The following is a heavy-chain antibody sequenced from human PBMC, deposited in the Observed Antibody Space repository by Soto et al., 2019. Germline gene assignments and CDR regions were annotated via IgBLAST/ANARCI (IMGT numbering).Heavy chain of an antibody. J-gene: IGHJ6*02. CDR3: ARDYPYFTLTTTGGMDV. CDR1: GGSINNFY. V-gene: IGHV4-59*01. D-gene: IGHD4-17*01. Sequence: PSETLSLTCAVSGGSINNFYWSWIRQPPGKGLEWLGYIYSSGDTNYSPSLKSRVTISVDRSKNQFSLKLSSVTAAGTAVYYCARDYPYFTLTTTGGMDVWGQGTTVTVSS. CDR2: IYSSGDT.